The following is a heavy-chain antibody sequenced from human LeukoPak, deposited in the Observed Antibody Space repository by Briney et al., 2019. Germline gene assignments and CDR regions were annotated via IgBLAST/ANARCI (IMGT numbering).Heavy chain of an antibody. CDR3: ARAPVYYDESRGHLKISNWYLDL. D-gene: IGHD3-22*01. CDR2: ISSSGSTI. J-gene: IGHJ2*01. Sequence: GGSLRLSCAASGFTFSSYAMSWVRQAPGKGLEWVSYISSSGSTIYYADSVKGRFTISRDNAKSSLYLQMNSLRAEDTAVFYCARAPVYYDESRGHLKISNWYLDLWGRGTLVTVSS. CDR1: GFTFSSYA. V-gene: IGHV3-48*04.